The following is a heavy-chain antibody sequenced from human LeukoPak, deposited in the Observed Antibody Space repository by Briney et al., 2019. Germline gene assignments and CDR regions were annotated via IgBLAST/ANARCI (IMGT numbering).Heavy chain of an antibody. CDR3: ARERYSYCKIFDY. D-gene: IGHD5-18*01. J-gene: IGHJ4*02. Sequence: PSETLSLTCTVSGGSISSYYWSWIRQPPGKGLEWIGYIYYSGSTNYNPSLKSRVTISVDTSKNQFSLKLSSVTAADTAVYYCARERYSYCKIFDYWGQGTLVTVSS. V-gene: IGHV4-59*08. CDR2: IYYSGST. CDR1: GGSISSYY.